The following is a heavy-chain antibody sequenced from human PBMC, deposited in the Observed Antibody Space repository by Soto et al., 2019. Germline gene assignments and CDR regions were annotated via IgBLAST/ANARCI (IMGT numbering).Heavy chain of an antibody. CDR2: IYYSGST. D-gene: IGHD2-21*02. CDR1: GASISSGGHY. CDR3: ARDVLVTAIRPGAFDI. Sequence: QVQLQESGPGLVKPSQTLSLICTVSGASISSGGHYWTWIRQHPGKGLEWIGNIYYSGSTYYSPSLKSRVTISIDTSNNPVSLKLSSVTAADTAVYYCARDVLVTAIRPGAFDIWGQGTMVTVSS. V-gene: IGHV4-31*03. J-gene: IGHJ3*02.